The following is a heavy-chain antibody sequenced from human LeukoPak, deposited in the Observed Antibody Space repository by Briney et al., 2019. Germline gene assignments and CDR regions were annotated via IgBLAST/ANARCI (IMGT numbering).Heavy chain of an antibody. CDR3: AKDRAGNSWNFDY. V-gene: IGHV3-30*02. J-gene: IGHJ4*02. CDR2: IRNDGSTK. D-gene: IGHD6-13*01. CDR1: GFAFSTYD. Sequence: PGGSLRLSCAASGFAFSTYDMHWVRQTPGKGLEWVTFIRNDGSTKYYVDSVKGRFTISRDTSNKMVYLQMNSLRTEDMAVYYCAKDRAGNSWNFDYWGQGILVAVSS.